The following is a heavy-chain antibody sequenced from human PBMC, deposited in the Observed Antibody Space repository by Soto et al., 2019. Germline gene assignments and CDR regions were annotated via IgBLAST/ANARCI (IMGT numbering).Heavy chain of an antibody. J-gene: IGHJ4*02. CDR3: AKAKFYYDSSPYDS. Sequence: VQMVESGGGVVHPGGSLRLSCAVSGFTFADYAVHWVSQSAGKGLEWVSFINADGSEKYYADSVRGRFTISRDNSKDSFYLQMNSLRLEDTAMYYCAKAKFYYDSSPYDSWGQGTLVTVSS. V-gene: IGHV3-43*02. CDR1: GFTFADYA. D-gene: IGHD3-22*01. CDR2: INADGSEK.